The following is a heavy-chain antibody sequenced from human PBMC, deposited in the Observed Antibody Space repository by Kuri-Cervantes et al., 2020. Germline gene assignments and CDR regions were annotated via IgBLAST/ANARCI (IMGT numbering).Heavy chain of an antibody. Sequence: ASVKVSCKASGYTFTGYYMHWVRQAPGQGLEWMGWINPNSGGTNYAQKLQGRVTMTTDTSTSTAYMELSSLRSEDTAVYYCARGGQRWLQNFDYWGQGTLVTVSS. CDR3: ARGGQRWLQNFDY. CDR1: GYTFTGYY. D-gene: IGHD5-24*01. CDR2: INPNSGGT. J-gene: IGHJ4*02. V-gene: IGHV1-2*02.